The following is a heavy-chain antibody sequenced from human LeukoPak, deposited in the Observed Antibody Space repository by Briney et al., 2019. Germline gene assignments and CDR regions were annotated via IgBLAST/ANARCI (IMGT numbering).Heavy chain of an antibody. CDR1: GFTFSSYA. CDR3: AKADSVIPAAIGKDY. Sequence: GGSLRLSCAASGFTFSSYAMSWVRQAPGKGLEWVSAISGSGGSTYYADSVKGRFTISRGNSKNTLYLQMNSLRAEDTAVYYCAKADSVIPAAIGKDYWGQGTLVTVSS. J-gene: IGHJ4*02. V-gene: IGHV3-23*01. D-gene: IGHD2-2*01. CDR2: ISGSGGST.